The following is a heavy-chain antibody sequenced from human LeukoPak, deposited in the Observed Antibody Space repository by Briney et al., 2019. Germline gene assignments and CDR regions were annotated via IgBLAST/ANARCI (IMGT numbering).Heavy chain of an antibody. CDR2: IYPGDSDT. J-gene: IGHJ4*02. D-gene: IGHD5-18*01. V-gene: IGHV5-51*01. Sequence: GESLKISFKGSGYSFTTYWIAWVRPMPGQGLEWMGIIYPGDSDTRYSPSFQGQVTISADKSISTAYLQWSSLKASDTAMYYCARPYSYDYGRLDYWGRGTLVTVSS. CDR3: ARPYSYDYGRLDY. CDR1: GYSFTTYW.